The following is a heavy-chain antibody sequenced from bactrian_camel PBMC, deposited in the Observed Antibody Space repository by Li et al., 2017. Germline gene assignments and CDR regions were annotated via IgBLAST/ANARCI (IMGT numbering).Heavy chain of an antibody. CDR1: NHRGNC. J-gene: IGHJ4*01. Sequence: QVQLVESGGGSVQAGGSLRLSCLYNHRGNCMGWFRQAPGKEREGLAAINSAGSTRYADSVKGRFTISKDNAKNTLYLEMNSLRPEDTAMYYCAVGSWVVGWENYWGQGTQVTVS. D-gene: IGHD2*01. V-gene: IGHV3S53*01. CDR2: INSAGST. CDR3: AVGSWVVGWENY.